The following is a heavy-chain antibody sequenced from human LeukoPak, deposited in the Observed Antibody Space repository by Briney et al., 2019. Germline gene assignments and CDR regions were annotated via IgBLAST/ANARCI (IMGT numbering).Heavy chain of an antibody. CDR3: AKDTSRDSSSCDY. CDR2: ISGDGSSK. D-gene: IGHD6-6*01. Sequence: GGSLSLSCAGSGFTFDDYALHWLRPAPGQGLEWFFLISGDGSSKYYEDSVKVRFTISRDNSKNSLYLQMNSLRTEDTALYYWAKDTSRDSSSCDYWGQGTLVTVSS. CDR1: GFTFDDYA. V-gene: IGHV3-43*02. J-gene: IGHJ4*02.